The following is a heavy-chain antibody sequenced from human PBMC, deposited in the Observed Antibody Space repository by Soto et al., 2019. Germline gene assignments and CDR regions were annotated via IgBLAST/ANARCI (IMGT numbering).Heavy chain of an antibody. CDR3: ARGRDDYIWGSYRNGENWFDP. CDR2: INHSGST. J-gene: IGHJ5*02. CDR1: GGSFSGYY. V-gene: IGHV4-34*01. Sequence: SETLSLTCAVYGGSFSGYYWSWIRQPPGKGLEWIGEINHSGSTNYNPSLKSRVTISVDTSKNQFSLKLSSVTAADTAVYYCARGRDDYIWGSYRNGENWFDPWGQGTLVTVSS. D-gene: IGHD3-16*02.